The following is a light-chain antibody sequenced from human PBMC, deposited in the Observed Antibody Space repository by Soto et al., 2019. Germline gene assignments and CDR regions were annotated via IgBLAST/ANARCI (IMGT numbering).Light chain of an antibody. CDR3: QQADSFPLT. Sequence: DIQMTQSPSLVSASVGDRVTITCRASQGVTSGLAWYQQKPGKAPNLLIYGASNLQSGVPSRFSGSGSGTDFTLTISSLQPEDFATYYCQQADSFPLTFGGGTKVYIK. J-gene: IGKJ4*01. CDR1: QGVTSG. CDR2: GAS. V-gene: IGKV1-12*01.